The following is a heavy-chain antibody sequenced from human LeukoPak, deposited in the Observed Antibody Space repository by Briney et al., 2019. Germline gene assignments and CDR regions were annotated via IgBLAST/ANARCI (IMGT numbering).Heavy chain of an antibody. CDR3: ARGSPYYSSSWYDY. Sequence: SETLSLTCTVSGGSISSYYWSWIRQPPGKGLEWIGEINHSGSTNYNPSLKSRVTISVDTSKNQFSLKLSSVTAADTAVYYCARGSPYYSSSWYDYWGQGTLVTVSS. J-gene: IGHJ4*02. V-gene: IGHV4-34*01. D-gene: IGHD6-13*01. CDR1: GGSISSYY. CDR2: INHSGST.